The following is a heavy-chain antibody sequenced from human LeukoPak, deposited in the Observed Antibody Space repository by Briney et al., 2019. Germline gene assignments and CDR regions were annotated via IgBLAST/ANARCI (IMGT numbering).Heavy chain of an antibody. CDR2: INHSGST. D-gene: IGHD3-22*01. Sequence: SQTLSLTCTVSGGSISSGASDWGWIRQHPKRGLEWVGYINHSGSTYYNPSPGSRVTMSVDTSKNQFSLKLSSVTAADSAVYYCARAARQGFTMIVVPFFYFDLWGRGTLVTVSS. J-gene: IGHJ2*01. CDR3: ARAARQGFTMIVVPFFYFDL. V-gene: IGHV4-31*03. CDR1: GGSISSGASD.